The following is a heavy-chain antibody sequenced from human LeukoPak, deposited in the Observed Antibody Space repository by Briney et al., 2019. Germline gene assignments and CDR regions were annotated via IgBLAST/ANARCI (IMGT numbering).Heavy chain of an antibody. CDR3: ASTQKRAGEELY. Sequence: SETLSLTCTVSGGSISSSSYYWGWIRQPPGKGLEWIGSIYYSGSTYYNPSLKSRVTISVDTSKNQFSLKLSSVTAADTAVYYCASTQKRAGEELYWGQGTLVTVSS. V-gene: IGHV4-39*01. CDR1: GGSISSSSYY. J-gene: IGHJ4*02. CDR2: IYYSGST. D-gene: IGHD6-19*01.